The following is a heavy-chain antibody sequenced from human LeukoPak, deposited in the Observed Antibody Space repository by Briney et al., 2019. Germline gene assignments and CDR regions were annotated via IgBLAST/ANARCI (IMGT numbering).Heavy chain of an antibody. V-gene: IGHV4-34*01. J-gene: IGHJ4*02. D-gene: IGHD4-11*01. Sequence: RTSETLSLTCAVFSGSFSGYYWTWIRQPPGKWREWMGEVNHRGVTTFTPAIKSRVTISVDVSKNQFSLRVSSVTAADTAVYYCARGSGIDRASTVSGYLDGWGQGDLVTVSS. CDR1: SGSFSGYY. CDR3: ARGSGIDRASTVSGYLDG. CDR2: VNHRGVT.